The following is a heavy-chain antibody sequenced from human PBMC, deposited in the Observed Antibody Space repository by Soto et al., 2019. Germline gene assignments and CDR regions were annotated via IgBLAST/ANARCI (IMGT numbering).Heavy chain of an antibody. D-gene: IGHD3-10*01. V-gene: IGHV4-39*01. CDR2: IYYSGST. CDR3: ARLPLIPMVRGAYFDY. Sequence: SETLSLTCTVSGGSISSSSDYWRWIRQPPGKGLEWIGSIYYSGSTYYNPSLKSRVTISVDTSKNQFSLKLSSVTAADTAVYYCARLPLIPMVRGAYFDYWGQGTLVTVSS. CDR1: GGSISSSSDY. J-gene: IGHJ4*02.